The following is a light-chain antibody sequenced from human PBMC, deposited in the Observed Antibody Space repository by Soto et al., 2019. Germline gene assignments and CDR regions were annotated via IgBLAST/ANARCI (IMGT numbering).Light chain of an antibody. CDR2: DVS. CDR3: TSYTSDSTYV. J-gene: IGLJ1*01. V-gene: IGLV2-14*01. CDR1: STDVGRYNY. Sequence: QSALTQPASVSGSPGQSITISCTGTSTDVGRYNYVSWYQQHPGKAPKLMVYDVSNRPSWVSNRFSGSKSGITASLTISGLQAEDKADYYCTSYTSDSTYVFGTGTKVTVL.